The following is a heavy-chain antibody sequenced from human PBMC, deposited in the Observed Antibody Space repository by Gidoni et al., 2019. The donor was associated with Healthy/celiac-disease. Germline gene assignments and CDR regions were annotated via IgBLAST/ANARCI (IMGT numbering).Heavy chain of an antibody. Sequence: EVQLLESGGGLVQPGGYLRLSCPASGFTFSSYAMSWVRQAPGKGLEWVSAISGSGGSTYYADSVKGRFTISRDNSKNTLYLQMNSLRAEDTAVYYCAKDLCSGGSCYYFDYWGQGTLVTVSS. CDR3: AKDLCSGGSCYYFDY. CDR1: GFTFSSYA. CDR2: ISGSGGST. V-gene: IGHV3-23*01. D-gene: IGHD2-15*01. J-gene: IGHJ4*02.